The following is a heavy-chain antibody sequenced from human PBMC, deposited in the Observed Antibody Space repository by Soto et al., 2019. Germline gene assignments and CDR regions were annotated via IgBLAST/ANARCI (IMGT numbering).Heavy chain of an antibody. D-gene: IGHD3-16*01. CDR2: ITGDSARI. J-gene: IGHJ4*02. CDR1: GFTFSSYG. CDR3: ARELRRDGYIWAAY. Sequence: GGSLRLSCVASGFTFSSYGMSWVRQAPGKGLEWVSYITGDSARISYADSVKGRFTISRDKAKNSLYLQMNSLRAEDTAMYYCARELRRDGYIWAAYWGLGT. V-gene: IGHV3-48*01.